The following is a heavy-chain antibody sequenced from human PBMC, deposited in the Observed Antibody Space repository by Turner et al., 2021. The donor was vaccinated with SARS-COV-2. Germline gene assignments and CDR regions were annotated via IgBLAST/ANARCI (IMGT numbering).Heavy chain of an antibody. CDR1: GFTVSSNY. CDR3: ARGRSRGWYNDAYDI. Sequence: EVHLVESGGVLVQPGWSLILSCAASGFTVSSNYMSWVRQAPAKVLEWVSVIYSGGSTYYADTVKGRFTITRDNSKNTQYLQMNSLRAEDTGMYYCARGRSRGWYNDAYDIWGQGTMVTVSS. J-gene: IGHJ3*02. D-gene: IGHD6-19*01. CDR2: IYSGGST. V-gene: IGHV3-66*01.